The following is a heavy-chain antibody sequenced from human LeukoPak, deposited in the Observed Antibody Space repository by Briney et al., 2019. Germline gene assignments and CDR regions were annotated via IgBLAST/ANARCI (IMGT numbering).Heavy chain of an antibody. Sequence: QAGGSLRLSCAASEFTLSRYWMAWVRQAPGKGLAWVANINQDGSEKYYVDSVKGRFTISRDNAKDSLYLQMNSLRADDTAIFYCARVYPLMAPGAFDIWGQGTMVAVSS. CDR3: ARVYPLMAPGAFDI. J-gene: IGHJ3*02. CDR2: INQDGSEK. D-gene: IGHD2-8*01. CDR1: EFTLSRYW. V-gene: IGHV3-7*01.